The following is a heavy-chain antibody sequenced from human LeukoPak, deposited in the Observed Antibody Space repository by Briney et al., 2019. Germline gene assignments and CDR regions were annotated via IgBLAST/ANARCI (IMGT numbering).Heavy chain of an antibody. CDR1: GGSFSGYY. J-gene: IGHJ4*02. V-gene: IGHV4-59*01. D-gene: IGHD4-17*01. CDR2: IYYSGST. Sequence: SETLSLTCAVYGGSFSGYYWSWIRQPPGKGLGWIGYIYYSGSTNYNPSLKSRVTISVDTSKNQFSLKLSSVTAADTAVYYCARAHFYGDYFDYWGQGTLVTVSS. CDR3: ARAHFYGDYFDY.